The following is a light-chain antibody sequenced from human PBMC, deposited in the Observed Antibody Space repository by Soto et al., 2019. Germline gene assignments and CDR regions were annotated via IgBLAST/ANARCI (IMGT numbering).Light chain of an antibody. Sequence: DIQMTQSPSSVSASVGDTVTITCRASQDISSWVAWYQQKPGKAPKLLISAASSLQSGVPTRFSGSGSGTDFTLIISGLQPEDFATYFCQQGYSFPFTFGGGTKVDIK. J-gene: IGKJ4*01. CDR1: QDISSW. CDR3: QQGYSFPFT. CDR2: AAS. V-gene: IGKV1-12*01.